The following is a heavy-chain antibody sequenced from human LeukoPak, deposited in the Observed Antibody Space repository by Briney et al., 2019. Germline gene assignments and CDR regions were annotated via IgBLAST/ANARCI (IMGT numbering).Heavy chain of an antibody. J-gene: IGHJ4*02. V-gene: IGHV3-21*01. D-gene: IGHD2-21*02. CDR3: TRAIAYCGGDCYTLSYYFDY. CDR2: ISSSSSYI. CDR1: GFTFSSYS. Sequence: GGSLRLSCAASGFTFSSYSMNWVRQAPGKGLEWVSSISSSSSYIYYADSVKGRFTISRDNAKNSLYLQMNSLRAEDTAVYYCTRAIAYCGGDCYTLSYYFDYWGQGTLVTVSS.